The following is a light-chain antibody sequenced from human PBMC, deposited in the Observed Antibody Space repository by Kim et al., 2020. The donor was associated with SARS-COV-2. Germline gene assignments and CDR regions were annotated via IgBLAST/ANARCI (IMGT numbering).Light chain of an antibody. CDR1: QTISTW. Sequence: SASVGDTVTITRRASQTISTWLAWYQQKPGKAPNLLIFRASSLQSGVPSRFSGSGSGTDFTLTISSLQPEDFATYFCQQANNFPYTFGQGTKLEI. J-gene: IGKJ2*01. CDR2: RAS. V-gene: IGKV1-12*01. CDR3: QQANNFPYT.